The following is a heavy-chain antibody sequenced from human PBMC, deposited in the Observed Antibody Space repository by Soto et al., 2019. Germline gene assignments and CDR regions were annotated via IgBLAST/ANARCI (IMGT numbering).Heavy chain of an antibody. Sequence: SETLSLTCAVSGYSISSGYYWGWIRQPPGKELEWIGSIYHSGSTYYNPSLKSRVTISVDTSKNQFSLKLSSVTAADTAVYYCAREGPLRYDILTGYYPFDYWGQGTLVTVSS. CDR1: GYSISSGYY. CDR3: AREGPLRYDILTGYYPFDY. V-gene: IGHV4-38-2*02. CDR2: IYHSGST. J-gene: IGHJ4*02. D-gene: IGHD3-9*01.